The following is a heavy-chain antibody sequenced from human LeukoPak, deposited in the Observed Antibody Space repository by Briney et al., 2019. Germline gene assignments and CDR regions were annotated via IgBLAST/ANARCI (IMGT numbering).Heavy chain of an antibody. CDR1: GYTFTSYV. CDR2: ISAYNGNT. V-gene: IGHV1-18*01. Sequence: ASVKVSCKASGYTFTSYVISWVRQAPGQGLEWMGWISAYNGNTNYAQKLQGRVTMTTDTSTSTAYMELRSLRSDDTAVYYCARDTGRNDYVWGSYRSFDYWGQGTLVTVSS. CDR3: ARDTGRNDYVWGSYRSFDY. D-gene: IGHD3-16*02. J-gene: IGHJ4*02.